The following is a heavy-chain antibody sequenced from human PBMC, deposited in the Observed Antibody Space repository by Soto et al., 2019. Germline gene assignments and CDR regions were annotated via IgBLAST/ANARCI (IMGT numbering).Heavy chain of an antibody. CDR1: GYTFTSYG. D-gene: IGHD1-1*01. CDR2: ISAYNGNT. J-gene: IGHJ5*02. Sequence: QVQLVQSGAEVKKPGASVKVSCKASGYTFTSYGISWVRQAPGQGLEWMGWISAYNGNTNYAQKLQGRVTMITDTSTGPASRWLRSLRSDDTAVYYCARDDWNDENWFDPWGQGTLVTVSS. CDR3: ARDDWNDENWFDP. V-gene: IGHV1-18*01.